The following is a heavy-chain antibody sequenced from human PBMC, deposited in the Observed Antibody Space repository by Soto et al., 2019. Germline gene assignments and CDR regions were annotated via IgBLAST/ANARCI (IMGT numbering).Heavy chain of an antibody. CDR1: GGTFSSYA. Sequence: QVQLVQSGAEVKKPGSSVKVSCKASGGTFSSYAISWVRQAPGQGLEWMGGIIPIFGTANYAQKLQCRVTITADESMRPAYMELSDLTSEDKAVYYCAGNLGWEPRERYWYFDLWGRGTLVTVSS. J-gene: IGHJ2*01. CDR3: AGNLGWEPRERYWYFDL. D-gene: IGHD1-26*01. CDR2: IIPIFGTA. V-gene: IGHV1-69*12.